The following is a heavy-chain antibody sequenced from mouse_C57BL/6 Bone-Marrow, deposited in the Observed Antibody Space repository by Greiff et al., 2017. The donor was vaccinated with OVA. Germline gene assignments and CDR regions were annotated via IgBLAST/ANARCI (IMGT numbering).Heavy chain of an antibody. Sequence: VQLQQSGAELVRPGTSVKLSCKASGYTFTSYWMHWVKQRPGQGLEWIGVIDPSDSYTNYNQQFKGKATLTVDTSSSTAYMQLSSLTSEDSAVYYCARSPYHYGSSFLYAMDYWGQGTSVTVSS. J-gene: IGHJ4*01. CDR2: IDPSDSYT. CDR1: GYTFTSYW. V-gene: IGHV1-59*01. D-gene: IGHD1-1*01. CDR3: ARSPYHYGSSFLYAMDY.